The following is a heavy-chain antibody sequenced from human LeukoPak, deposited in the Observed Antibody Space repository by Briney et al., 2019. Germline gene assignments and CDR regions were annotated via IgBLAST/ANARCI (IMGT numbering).Heavy chain of an antibody. CDR3: AKDMGTAMVFDY. J-gene: IGHJ4*02. CDR1: RFTFSSYA. CDR2: ISGSGGST. V-gene: IGHV3-23*01. D-gene: IGHD5-18*01. Sequence: GGSLRLSCAASRFTFSSYAMSWVRQAPRKGLEGVSAISGSGGSTYYAASVKGRFTISRDNSKNTLYLQMNRLRAEDTAVYYCAKDMGTAMVFDYWGQGTLVTVSS.